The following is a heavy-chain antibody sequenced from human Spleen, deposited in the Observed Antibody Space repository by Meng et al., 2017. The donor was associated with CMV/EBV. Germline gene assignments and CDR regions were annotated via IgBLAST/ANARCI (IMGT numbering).Heavy chain of an antibody. CDR1: GGSISSYY. V-gene: IGHV4-4*07. D-gene: IGHD2-8*01. CDR2: IYTSGST. Sequence: GSLRLSCTVSGGSISSYYWSWIRQPAGKGLEWIGRIYTSGSTNYNPSLKSRVTMSVDTSKNQFSLRLNSVTASDTAMYYCARLMASVDHPLYYYGLDVWGQGTTVTVSS. CDR3: ARLMASVDHPLYYYGLDV. J-gene: IGHJ6*02.